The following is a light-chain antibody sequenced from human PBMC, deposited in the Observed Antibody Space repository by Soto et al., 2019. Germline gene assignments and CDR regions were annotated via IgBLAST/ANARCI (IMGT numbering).Light chain of an antibody. CDR1: QSISTH. CDR3: SRLA. J-gene: IGKJ4*01. V-gene: IGKV3-11*01. Sequence: ELVLTQSPATLSLSPGERATLSCRASQSISTHLAWYQQKPGQAPRLLITDSSKSATGIPARFSGSGSGTDFTLIISSLAPEDFALYYCSRLAFGGGTKVEIK. CDR2: DSS.